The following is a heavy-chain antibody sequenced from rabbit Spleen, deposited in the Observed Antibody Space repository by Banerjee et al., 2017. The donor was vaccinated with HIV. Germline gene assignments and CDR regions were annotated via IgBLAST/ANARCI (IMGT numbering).Heavy chain of an antibody. CDR3: TKDASNNYSSYCMDL. J-gene: IGHJ6*01. V-gene: IGHV1S40*01. CDR2: IDSGNNDNS. CDR1: CGFFCSSSY. D-gene: IGHD8-1*01. Sequence: QALQVAGGGRVMPAASLTLPCSAACGFFCSSSYVRCFGRAPGKGLEWIACIDSGNNDNSYFATWEKRLFTCYKSSSTTVPQKMTRLTAADTASYFCTKDASNNYSSYCMDLWGPGTLVTVS.